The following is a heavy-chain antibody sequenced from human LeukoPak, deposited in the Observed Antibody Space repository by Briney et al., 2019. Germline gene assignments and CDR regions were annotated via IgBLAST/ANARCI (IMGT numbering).Heavy chain of an antibody. CDR3: ARRVGRWFGERAYYYNYMDV. J-gene: IGHJ6*03. V-gene: IGHV4-38-2*02. D-gene: IGHD3-10*01. Sequence: SETLSLTCTVSGYSISSGYYWGWIRQPPGKGLEWSGIIYHSGSTYYNPSLKSRVTISVDSSKNQFSLKLSSVTAADTAVYYCARRVGRWFGERAYYYNYMDVWGKGTTVTISS. CDR2: IYHSGST. CDR1: GYSISSGYY.